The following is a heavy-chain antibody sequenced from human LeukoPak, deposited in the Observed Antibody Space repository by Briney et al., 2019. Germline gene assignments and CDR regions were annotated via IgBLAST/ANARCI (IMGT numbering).Heavy chain of an antibody. CDR3: AKYTSGTSYRGLDQ. CDR1: GLTVSSYG. Sequence: GESLRLSCGASGLTVSSYGMSWVRQAPGKGLEWVSTIIGSAVNTYYADSVKGRCTISRDDSKNTVYLQMNSLRAEDTAVYSCAKYTSGTSYRGLDQWGQGTLVTVSS. CDR2: IIGSAVNT. V-gene: IGHV3-23*01. J-gene: IGHJ4*02. D-gene: IGHD3-10*01.